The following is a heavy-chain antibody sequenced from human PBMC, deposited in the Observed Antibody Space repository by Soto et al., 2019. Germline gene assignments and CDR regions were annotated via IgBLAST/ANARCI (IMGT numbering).Heavy chain of an antibody. CDR3: ARHESHSQSSGTYLDY. J-gene: IGHJ4*02. Sequence: SETLSLTCTVSGVSISSSNYHWGWIRQPPGKGLEWIGSIYYTGSTHYNPSLKSRVTVSADTSKNQFSLRLSSVIAADTAVYYCARHESHSQSSGTYLDYWGQGTLVTVSS. CDR2: IYYTGST. V-gene: IGHV4-39*01. CDR1: GVSISSSNYH. D-gene: IGHD3-10*01.